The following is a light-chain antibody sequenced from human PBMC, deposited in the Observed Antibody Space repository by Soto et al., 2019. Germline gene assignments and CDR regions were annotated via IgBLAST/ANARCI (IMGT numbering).Light chain of an antibody. CDR2: DTN. CDR3: LLTYSGARV. J-gene: IGLJ3*02. CDR1: TGAVTTDHF. V-gene: IGLV7-46*01. Sequence: QTVVTQEPSLTVSPGGTVTPTCGSSTGAVTTDHFPYWFQQKPGQAPRTLIYDTNNKYSWTPARFSGSLLGDKAALTLSGAQPEDEADYYCLLTYSGARVFGGGTKLTVL.